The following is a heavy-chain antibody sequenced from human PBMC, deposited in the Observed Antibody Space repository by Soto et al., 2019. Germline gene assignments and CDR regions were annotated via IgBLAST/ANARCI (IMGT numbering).Heavy chain of an antibody. D-gene: IGHD1-7*01. CDR3: ARALTGTIDPHYIDY. J-gene: IGHJ4*02. V-gene: IGHV5-51*01. Sequence: HWESLTTHGTCPGYHFTDYWIGLVRPVPGKGLEWMGIVYPGDSDIRYSPSFRGQVTLSIDNSVSTAYLQWSSLKASDTAIYFCARALTGTIDPHYIDYWGQGTLGNGFS. CDR1: GYHFTDYW. CDR2: VYPGDSDI.